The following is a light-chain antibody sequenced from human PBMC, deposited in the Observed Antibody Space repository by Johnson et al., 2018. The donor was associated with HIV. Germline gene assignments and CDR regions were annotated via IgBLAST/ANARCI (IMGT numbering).Light chain of an antibody. CDR1: SSNIGNKY. J-gene: IGLJ1*01. Sequence: QSVLTQPPSVSAAPGQKVTISCSGSSSNIGNKYVSWYQQLPGTAPKLLIYENSKRPSGIPDRFSGSKSGPSATLGITGLQTGDEADYYCGTWDSSLRGVFGTGTKVTVL. CDR3: GTWDSSLRGV. CDR2: ENS. V-gene: IGLV1-51*02.